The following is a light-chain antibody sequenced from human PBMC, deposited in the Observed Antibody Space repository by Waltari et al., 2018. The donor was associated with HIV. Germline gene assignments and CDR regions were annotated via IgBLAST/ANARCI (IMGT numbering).Light chain of an antibody. CDR1: SCDVGGYNY. Sequence: QSALTQPASVSGSPGQSITISCTGTSCDVGGYNYVSWYQQYPGKAPKLMIYDVSNRPSGVSNRFSGSKSGNTASLTISGLQAEDEADYYCSSYTSSSTRVFGGGTKLTVL. J-gene: IGLJ3*02. CDR2: DVS. CDR3: SSYTSSSTRV. V-gene: IGLV2-14*01.